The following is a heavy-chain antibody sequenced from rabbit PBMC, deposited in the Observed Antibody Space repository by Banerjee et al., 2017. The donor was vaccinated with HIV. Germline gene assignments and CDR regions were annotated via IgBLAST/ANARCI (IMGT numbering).Heavy chain of an antibody. V-gene: IGHV1S45*01. D-gene: IGHD8-1*01. J-gene: IGHJ4*01. CDR2: INTSTGNT. CDR3: ARDYVGDSYSAFDL. Sequence: QEQLEESGGDLVKPEGSLTLTCTASGFTISSGYYMCWVRQAPGKGLEWIACINTSTGNTVYASWAKGRFTISKTSSTTVTLQMTSLTAADTATYFCARDYVGDSYSAFDLWGPGTLVTVS. CDR1: GFTISSGYY.